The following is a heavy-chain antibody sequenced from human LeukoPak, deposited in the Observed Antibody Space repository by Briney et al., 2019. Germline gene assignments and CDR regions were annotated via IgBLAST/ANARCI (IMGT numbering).Heavy chain of an antibody. CDR2: INPSGGST. Sequence: ASVKVSCKASGYTFTSYYMHWVRQAPGQGLEWMGIINPSGGSTSYAQKLQGRVTMTRDMSTSTVYMELSSLRSEDTAVYYCTRHYDFWSGYRGDAFDIWGQGTMVTVSS. D-gene: IGHD3-3*01. J-gene: IGHJ3*02. V-gene: IGHV1-46*01. CDR1: GYTFTSYY. CDR3: TRHYDFWSGYRGDAFDI.